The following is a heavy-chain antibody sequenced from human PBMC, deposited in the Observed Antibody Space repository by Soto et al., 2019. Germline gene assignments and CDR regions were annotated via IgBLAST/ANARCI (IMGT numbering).Heavy chain of an antibody. J-gene: IGHJ4*02. Sequence: ASVKVSCKASGYTFTGYYMHWVRQAPGQGLEWMGRINPNSGGTNYAQKFQGRVTMTRDTSISTAYMELSRLRSDDTAVYYCARIPYYDFWSWVYFDYWGQGTLVTVSS. V-gene: IGHV1-2*06. CDR1: GYTFTGYY. CDR3: ARIPYYDFWSWVYFDY. D-gene: IGHD3-3*01. CDR2: INPNSGGT.